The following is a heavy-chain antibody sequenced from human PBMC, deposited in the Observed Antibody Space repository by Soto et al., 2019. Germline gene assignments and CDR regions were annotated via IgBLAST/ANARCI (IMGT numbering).Heavy chain of an antibody. CDR2: MSYDGSKK. CDR3: AKTERDYYYYYGMDV. CDR1: GFTFSIYG. V-gene: IGHV3-30*18. J-gene: IGHJ6*02. Sequence: ESGGGVVQPGRSLRLSCAASGFTFSIYGMYWVRQAPGKGLEWVAVMSYDGSKKSYADSVKGRFTISRDNSKNTLYLQMNSLRPEDTALYYCAKTERDYYYYYGMDVWGQGTTVTVSS.